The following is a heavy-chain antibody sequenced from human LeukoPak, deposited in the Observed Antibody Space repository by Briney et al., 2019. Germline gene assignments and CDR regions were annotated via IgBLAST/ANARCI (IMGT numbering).Heavy chain of an antibody. CDR2: FYIRGNT. V-gene: IGHV4-4*07. CDR1: GVSISDYY. J-gene: IGHJ4*02. D-gene: IGHD3-3*01. CDR3: ARLMPYYTREYFFDH. Sequence: PSETLSLTCTVSGVSISDYYWSWIRQPPGKGLEWIGRFYIRGNTKYNPSLNSRVTMSLDTSQSQFSLKLRSVTAADTAVYYCARLMPYYTREYFFDHWGRGTLVVVSS.